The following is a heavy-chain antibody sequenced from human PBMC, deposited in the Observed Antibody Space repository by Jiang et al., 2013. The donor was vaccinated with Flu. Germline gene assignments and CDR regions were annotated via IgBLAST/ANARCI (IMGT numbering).Heavy chain of an antibody. Sequence: GAEVKKPGESLRISCKGSGYSFTSYWISWVRQMPGKGLEWMGRIDPSDSYTNYSPSFQGHVTISADKSISTAYLQWSSLKASDTAMYYCARHGGGSPLQVREFDYWGQGTLVTVSS. D-gene: IGHD1-26*01. J-gene: IGHJ4*02. CDR3: ARHGGGSPLQVREFDY. V-gene: IGHV5-10-1*01. CDR1: GYSFTSYW. CDR2: IDPSDSYT.